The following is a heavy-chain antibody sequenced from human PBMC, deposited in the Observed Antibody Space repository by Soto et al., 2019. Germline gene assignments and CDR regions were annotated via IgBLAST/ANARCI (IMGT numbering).Heavy chain of an antibody. CDR2: SSGTGANA. Sequence: EVHLLESGGDLVQPGGSLRLSCAGSGFALLSFAMNWVRQAPGKGLEWVAASSGTGANAYYTDSVRGRFTVSRDSSKNMVFLEMNSLRVEDTAVYYCANVVGWGQGTLVTVSS. CDR1: GFALLSFA. D-gene: IGHD2-2*01. V-gene: IGHV3-23*01. J-gene: IGHJ4*02. CDR3: ANVVG.